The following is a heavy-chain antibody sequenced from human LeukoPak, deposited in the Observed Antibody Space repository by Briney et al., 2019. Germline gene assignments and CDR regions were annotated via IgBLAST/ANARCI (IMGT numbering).Heavy chain of an antibody. CDR1: GYTFTSYA. CDR2: INAGNGNT. D-gene: IGHD6-13*01. V-gene: IGHV1-3*01. Sequence: GSSVKVSCKASGYTFTSYAMHWVRQAPGQRLEWMGWINAGNGNTKYSQKFQGRVTITRDTSASTAYMELSSLRSEDTAVYYCAGAPVAAGTIWFDPWGQGTLVTVSS. J-gene: IGHJ5*02. CDR3: AGAPVAAGTIWFDP.